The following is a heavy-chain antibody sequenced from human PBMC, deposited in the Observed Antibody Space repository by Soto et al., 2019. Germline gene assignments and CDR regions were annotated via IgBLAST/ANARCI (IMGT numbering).Heavy chain of an antibody. Sequence: GGSLRLSCVASGFTLSRYWMHWVRQAPGKGLVWVSRSNSDGSSTSYADSVKGRFTISRDNAKNTLYLQVNSLRAEDTAVYYCARGSEVVRGVIIYWGQGTLVTVSS. J-gene: IGHJ4*02. D-gene: IGHD3-10*01. CDR3: ARGSEVVRGVIIY. CDR1: GFTLSRYW. CDR2: SNSDGSST. V-gene: IGHV3-74*01.